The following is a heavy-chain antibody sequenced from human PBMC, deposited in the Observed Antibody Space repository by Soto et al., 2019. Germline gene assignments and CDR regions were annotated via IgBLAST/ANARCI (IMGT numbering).Heavy chain of an antibody. CDR1: GVSISDTSYY. CDR2: IYFNGNT. CDR3: ARQVSY. D-gene: IGHD2-8*01. J-gene: IGHJ4*02. V-gene: IGHV4-39*01. Sequence: QLQLQESGPGLVKPSETLSLTCTVSGVSISDTSYYWGWLRQPPGKGLEWIGTIYFNGNTFYNPSLKRRLTISVDTSSNQFSLRLTSVTAADTAVYYCARQVSYWGQGTLVAVSS.